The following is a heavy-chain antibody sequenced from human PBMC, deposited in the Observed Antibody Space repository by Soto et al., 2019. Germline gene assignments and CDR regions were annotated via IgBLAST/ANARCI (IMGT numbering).Heavy chain of an antibody. CDR3: AREKADRFLAGGLDV. CDR2: ISYDGTNK. V-gene: IGHV3-30-3*01. Sequence: QVQLVESGGGVVQPERSLRLSCAASGFTYSITYSRYAMNCVRQAPGKGLEWVAVISYDGTNKYYADSVRGRFTISRDNSKNTLYLQMNSLRVEDTAVYYCAREKADRFLAGGLDVWGQGTTVTVSS. CDR1: GFTYSITYSRYA. J-gene: IGHJ6*02. D-gene: IGHD6-6*01.